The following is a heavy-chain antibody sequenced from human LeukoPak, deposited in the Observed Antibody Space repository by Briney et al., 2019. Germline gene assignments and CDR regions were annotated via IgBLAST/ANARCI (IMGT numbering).Heavy chain of an antibody. D-gene: IGHD6-19*01. CDR1: GFTVSSNY. J-gene: IGHJ6*02. Sequence: GGSLGLSCAASGFTVSSNYMSWVRQAPGKGLEWVSVIYSGGSTYYADSVKGRFTISRHNSKNTLYLQMNSLRAEDTAVYYCARIHSSGWYYYYYGMDVWGQGTTVTVSS. CDR2: IYSGGST. V-gene: IGHV3-53*04. CDR3: ARIHSSGWYYYYYGMDV.